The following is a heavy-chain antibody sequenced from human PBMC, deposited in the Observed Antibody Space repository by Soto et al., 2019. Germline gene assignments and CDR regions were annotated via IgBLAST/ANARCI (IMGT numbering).Heavy chain of an antibody. CDR3: TRDGRRGYDMDV. V-gene: IGHV3-74*01. D-gene: IGHD1-26*01. CDR1: GFTFSSYW. J-gene: IGHJ6*02. CDR2: INSDGSST. Sequence: GGSLRLSCAASGFTFSSYWMHWVRQAPGKGLVWVSRINSDGSSTSYADSVKGRFTISRDNAKNTLYLQMNSLRAEDTAVYYCTRDGRRGYDMDVWGQGTTVTVSS.